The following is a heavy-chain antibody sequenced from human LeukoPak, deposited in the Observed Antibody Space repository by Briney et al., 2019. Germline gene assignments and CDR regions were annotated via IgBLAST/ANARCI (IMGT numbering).Heavy chain of an antibody. V-gene: IGHV3-7*01. CDR2: VNRDGSVQ. D-gene: IGHD3-22*01. CDR1: GFAFGSYW. J-gene: IGHJ4*02. Sequence: GGSLRLSCSASGFAFGSYWMSWVRQAPGKGLEWMGNVNRDGSVQNYVDSVKGRFTISRDNAKDSLFLQLNNLRAEDTAVYYCARARSGYYYYLDYWGQGTLVTVSS. CDR3: ARARSGYYYYLDY.